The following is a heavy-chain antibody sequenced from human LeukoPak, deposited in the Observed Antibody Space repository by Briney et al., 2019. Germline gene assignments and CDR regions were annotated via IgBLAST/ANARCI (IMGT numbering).Heavy chain of an antibody. V-gene: IGHV4-34*01. Sequence: SETLSLTCAVYGGSFSGYYWSWIRQPPGKGLEWIGEINHSGSTNYNPSLKSRVTISVDTSRNQFSLKLSSVTAADTAVYYCARGQQDIVVVVAATFYFDYWGQGTLVTVSS. CDR3: ARGQQDIVVVVAATFYFDY. J-gene: IGHJ4*02. D-gene: IGHD2-15*01. CDR2: INHSGST. CDR1: GGSFSGYY.